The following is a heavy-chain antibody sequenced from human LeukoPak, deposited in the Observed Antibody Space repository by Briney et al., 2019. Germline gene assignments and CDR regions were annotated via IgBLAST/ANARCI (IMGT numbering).Heavy chain of an antibody. Sequence: PSETLSLTCTVSGGSISSNHYYWNWIRQPPGRGLQWIGTIYYNGNKYYNPSLKSRLSISVDTSKNQFSLRLTSVTAADTSIYYCARVNHPNRYLAPWGQGSLVTVSS. CDR1: GGSISSNHYY. CDR3: ARVNHPNRYLAP. V-gene: IGHV4-39*07. J-gene: IGHJ5*02. D-gene: IGHD1-14*01. CDR2: IYYNGNK.